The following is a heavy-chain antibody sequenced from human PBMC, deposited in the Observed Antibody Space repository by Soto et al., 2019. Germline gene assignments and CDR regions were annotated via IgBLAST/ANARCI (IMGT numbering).Heavy chain of an antibody. D-gene: IGHD4-17*01. CDR1: GITLSSYS. V-gene: IGHV3-48*01. CDR3: ARDRYGDNVSDY. J-gene: IGHJ4*02. Sequence: GGSLRLSCAASGITLSSYSMNWVRQAPGKGLEWISYISSSSSAIYYADSVKGRFTISRDNAKNSLYLQMNSRRAEDTAVYYCARDRYGDNVSDYWGQGTLVTVSS. CDR2: ISSSSSAI.